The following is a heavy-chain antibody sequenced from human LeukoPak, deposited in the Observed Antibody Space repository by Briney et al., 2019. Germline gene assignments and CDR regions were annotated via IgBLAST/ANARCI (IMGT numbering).Heavy chain of an antibody. CDR2: INHSGST. CDR1: GGAFSGYY. D-gene: IGHD3-22*01. CDR3: ARGTPSPRIVVVLGEAFDI. J-gene: IGHJ3*02. V-gene: IGHV4-34*01. Sequence: TETLSLTCAVYGGAFSGYYWSWIRQTPGKGLEWIGEINHSGSTNYNPSLKSRVTISVDTSKNQFSLKLSSVTAADTAVYYCARGTPSPRIVVVLGEAFDIWGQGTMVTVSS.